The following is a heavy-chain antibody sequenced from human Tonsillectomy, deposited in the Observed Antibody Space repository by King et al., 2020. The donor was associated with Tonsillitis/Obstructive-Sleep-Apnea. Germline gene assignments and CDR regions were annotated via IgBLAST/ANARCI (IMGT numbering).Heavy chain of an antibody. V-gene: IGHV5-51*01. Sequence: QLVQSGAEVKKPGESLKISCKGSGYSFTSYWIGWVRQMPGKGLEWMVIIYLGDSDTRYSPSFQGQVTISADKSISTAYLQWSSLKASDTAMYYCTRRGDYSDYGFDYWGQGTLVTVSS. J-gene: IGHJ4*02. D-gene: IGHD4-11*01. CDR3: TRRGDYSDYGFDY. CDR1: GYSFTSYW. CDR2: IYLGDSDT.